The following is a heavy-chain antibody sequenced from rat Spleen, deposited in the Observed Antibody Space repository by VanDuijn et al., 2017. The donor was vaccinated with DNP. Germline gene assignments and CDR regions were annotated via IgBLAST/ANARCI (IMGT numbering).Heavy chain of an antibody. CDR1: GFTFSNYA. CDR2: ITNRGGST. Sequence: EVQLVETGGGLVQPGRSLKLSCAASGFTFSNYAMAWVRQAPTKGLAWVASITNRGGSTYYRDLVKGRFTIPRDNAKRPLYLQMDSLRSGETATYYCTTTGAYWGQGTLVTVSS. J-gene: IGHJ3*01. CDR3: TTTGAY. V-gene: IGHV5-27*01. D-gene: IGHD4-1*01.